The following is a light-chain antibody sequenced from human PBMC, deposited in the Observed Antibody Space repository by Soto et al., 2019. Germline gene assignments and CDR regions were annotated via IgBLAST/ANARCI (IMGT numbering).Light chain of an antibody. CDR1: QGLGTN. CDR2: AAY. Sequence: EFVFTQSPSTLSLSPGEKATPSCRASQGLGTNLAWYQQRPGQAHRLLIYAAYTRATGVPARFSGSGSETEFTLTITTLQSEDFAVYYCQQYNHWPLSFGVGTKVDIK. CDR3: QQYNHWPLS. V-gene: IGKV3-15*01. J-gene: IGKJ4*01.